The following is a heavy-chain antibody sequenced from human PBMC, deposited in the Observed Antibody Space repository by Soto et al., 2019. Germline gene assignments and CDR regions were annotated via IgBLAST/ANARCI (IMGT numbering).Heavy chain of an antibody. Sequence: ETLSLTCTVSGASISSGDYFWSWIRQPPGKGLEWIGSIYHSGSTYYNPSLKSRVTISVDTSKNQFSLKLSSVTAADTAVYYCARELRINSLDYWGQGTLVTVSS. CDR1: GASISSGDYF. V-gene: IGHV4-38-2*02. J-gene: IGHJ4*02. CDR2: IYHSGST. CDR3: ARELRINSLDY. D-gene: IGHD4-17*01.